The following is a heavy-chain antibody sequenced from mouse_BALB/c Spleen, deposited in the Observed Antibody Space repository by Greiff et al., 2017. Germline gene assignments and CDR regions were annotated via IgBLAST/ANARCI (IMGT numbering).Heavy chain of an antibody. CDR1: GFSLTSYG. CDR3: ARNSSGSWFAY. Sequence: VQLVESGPGLVQPSQSLSITCTVSGFSLTSYGVHWVRQSPGKGLEWLGVIWSGGSTDYNAAFISRLSISKDNSKSQVFFKMNSLQTDDTARYYCARNSSGSWFAYWGQGTLVTVSA. D-gene: IGHD3-1*01. CDR2: IWSGGST. J-gene: IGHJ3*01. V-gene: IGHV2-2*01.